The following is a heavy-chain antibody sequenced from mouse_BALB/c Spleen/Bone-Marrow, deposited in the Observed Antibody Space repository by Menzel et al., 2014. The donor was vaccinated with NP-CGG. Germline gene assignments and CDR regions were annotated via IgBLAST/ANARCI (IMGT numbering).Heavy chain of an antibody. J-gene: IGHJ3*01. Sequence: VQLQQCGPELVKPGASVKISCKASGFSFTGYDMNWVKQSHVKSLDWIGRINPYNGVTTYNQNFKDKASLTVDQSSSTAYMELHSLTSEDSAVYYCVRDAYWGQGTLVTVSA. CDR3: VRDAY. CDR2: INPYNGVT. V-gene: IGHV1-31*01. CDR1: GFSFTGYD.